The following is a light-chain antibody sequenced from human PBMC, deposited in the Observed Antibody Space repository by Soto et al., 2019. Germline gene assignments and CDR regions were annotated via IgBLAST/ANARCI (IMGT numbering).Light chain of an antibody. CDR2: DAS. CDR3: QQYDNLPIT. J-gene: IGKJ5*01. Sequence: DIQMTQSPSSLSSSVGDIFTISCQASQDISNYLNWYQQKPGKAPKLLIYDASNLETGVPSRFSGRGSGTDFIFTISSLQPEDIATYYCQQYDNLPITFGQGTRLEIK. V-gene: IGKV1-33*01. CDR1: QDISNY.